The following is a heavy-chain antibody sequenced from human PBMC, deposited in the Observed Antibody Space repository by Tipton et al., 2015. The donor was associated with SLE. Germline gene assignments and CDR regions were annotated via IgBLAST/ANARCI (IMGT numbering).Heavy chain of an antibody. V-gene: IGHV4-34*01. CDR1: GGSFSGFY. Sequence: GLVKPSETLSLTCAVYGGSFSGFYWSWIRQPPGKGLEWIGEINHSGRINYNPSLKSRATISVDTSKNHFSLKLTSVTAADTAVYYCARRGHYGDYFDYWGQGTLVTVSS. CDR3: ARRGHYGDYFDY. J-gene: IGHJ4*02. D-gene: IGHD4-17*01. CDR2: INHSGRI.